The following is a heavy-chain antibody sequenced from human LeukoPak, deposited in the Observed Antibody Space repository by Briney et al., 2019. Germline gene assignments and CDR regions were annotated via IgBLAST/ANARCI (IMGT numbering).Heavy chain of an antibody. V-gene: IGHV4-30-4*08. J-gene: IGHJ4*02. CDR3: AAEEIVIVPTATNSYFDT. CDR2: IYNSGST. D-gene: IGHD2-2*01. CDR1: GASISNVDFY. Sequence: PSETLSLTCTVSGASISNVDFYWTWIRQAPGKGLEWIGYIYNSGSTHFNPSLKSRVTMSDDTSKNQFSLRLSSVTAADTAVYYCAAEEIVIVPTATNSYFDTWGQGILVTVSS.